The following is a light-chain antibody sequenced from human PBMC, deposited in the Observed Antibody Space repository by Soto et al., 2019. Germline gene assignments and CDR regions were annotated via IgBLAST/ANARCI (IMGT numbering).Light chain of an antibody. J-gene: IGKJ4*01. Sequence: EIEMTQSPATLSVSPVERDTLXYRSSQSLSSDLAWYQQKPGQAPRVLIYGASTRATGIPARFSGSGSGTEFTLTISNLQSDDFAVYFCQQYNKWPPLTFGGGTKVDI. CDR1: QSLSSD. V-gene: IGKV3-15*01. CDR3: QQYNKWPPLT. CDR2: GAS.